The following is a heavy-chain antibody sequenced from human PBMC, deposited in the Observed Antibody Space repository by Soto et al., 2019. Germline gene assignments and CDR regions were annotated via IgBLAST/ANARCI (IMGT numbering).Heavy chain of an antibody. D-gene: IGHD4-4*01. CDR2: ISGYNGYT. V-gene: IGHV1-18*01. CDR3: AKADSNYAGRFSYYYMDV. Sequence: ASVKVSCKASGYTFRSYGISWVRQAPGQGPEWMGWISGYNGYTPYPQKFQGKVTMTTDTSTSTAYMELRSLRSDDTAVYYCAKADSNYAGRFSYYYMDVWGNGTLVTVSS. CDR1: GYTFRSYG. J-gene: IGHJ6*03.